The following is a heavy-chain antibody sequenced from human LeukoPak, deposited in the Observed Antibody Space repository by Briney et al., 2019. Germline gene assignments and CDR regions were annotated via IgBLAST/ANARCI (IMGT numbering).Heavy chain of an antibody. V-gene: IGHV1-18*01. J-gene: IGHJ4*02. D-gene: IGHD6-19*01. CDR2: ISAYNGHT. CDR1: GYTFTSYG. Sequence: GASVKVSCKASGYTFTSYGISWVRQAPGQGLEWMGWISAYNGHTNYAQIVQGRVTMTTDTSTSTAYMELRSLRSDDTAIYYCARPLAVASFYYYFDYWGQGTLVTVSS. CDR3: ARPLAVASFYYYFDY.